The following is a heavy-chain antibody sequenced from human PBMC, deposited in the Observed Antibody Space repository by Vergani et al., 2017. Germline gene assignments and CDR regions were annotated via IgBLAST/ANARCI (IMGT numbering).Heavy chain of an antibody. CDR2: INPNRGGT. Sequence: QVQLVQSGAEVKKPGASVKVSCKASGYTFTGYYMHWVRQPPGQGLEWMGWINPNRGGTNYAQKFTGRVTMTSDTSISTAYMELSRLRSDDAAVYYCARAVTVDYFDYWGQGTLVTVSS. J-gene: IGHJ4*02. D-gene: IGHD4-23*01. V-gene: IGHV1-2*02. CDR1: GYTFTGYY. CDR3: ARAVTVDYFDY.